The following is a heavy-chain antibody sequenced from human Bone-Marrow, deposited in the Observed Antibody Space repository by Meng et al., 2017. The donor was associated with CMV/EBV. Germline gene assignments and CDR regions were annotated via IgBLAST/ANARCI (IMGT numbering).Heavy chain of an antibody. D-gene: IGHD4-23*01. CDR2: ISSSSSYI. CDR1: GFNFRSYS. V-gene: IGHV3-21*01. CDR3: ARDLGGNGYY. J-gene: IGHJ4*02. Sequence: LYCAASGFNFRSYSMNWVRQAPGKGLEWVSSISSSSSYIYYADSVKGRFTISRDNAKNSLYLQMNSLRAEDTAVYYCARDLGGNGYYWGQGTLVTVSS.